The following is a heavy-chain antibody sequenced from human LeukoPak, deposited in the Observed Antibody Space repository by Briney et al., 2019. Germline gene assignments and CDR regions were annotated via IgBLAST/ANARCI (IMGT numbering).Heavy chain of an antibody. J-gene: IGHJ4*02. CDR2: FSGSGGST. V-gene: IGHV3-23*01. Sequence: PGGSLRLSCAASGFTFSNYAMAWVRQIPGKGLEWVSIFSGSGGSTYYADAVKGRFTVSRDNSKSTLYLHMNNLRVDATAIYYCASRPAPSLGPLDYWGQGTLVTVSS. CDR1: GFTFSNYA. CDR3: ASRPAPSLGPLDY.